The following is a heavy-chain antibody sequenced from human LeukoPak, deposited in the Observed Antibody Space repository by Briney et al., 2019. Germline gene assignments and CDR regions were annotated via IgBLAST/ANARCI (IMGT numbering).Heavy chain of an antibody. D-gene: IGHD2-2*01. J-gene: IGHJ5*02. CDR2: ISAYNGNT. Sequence: ASVKVSCKASGYTLTSYGISWGRQAPGQGLEWMGCISAYNGNTNYAQKLQGRVTMTTDTSTSTAYMELRSLRSDDTAVYYCAREAVCSSTSCYVRNWFDPWGQGTLVTVSS. V-gene: IGHV1-18*01. CDR3: AREAVCSSTSCYVRNWFDP. CDR1: GYTLTSYG.